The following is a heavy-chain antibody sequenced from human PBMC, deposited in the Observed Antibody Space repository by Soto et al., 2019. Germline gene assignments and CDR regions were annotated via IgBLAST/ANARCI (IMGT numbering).Heavy chain of an antibody. V-gene: IGHV3-30-3*01. CDR3: AREPVIYGDYVKGFDY. D-gene: IGHD4-17*01. CDR1: GFTFSSYA. Sequence: HVQLVESGGGVVQPGRSLRLSCAASGFTFSSYAMHWVRQAPGKGLEWVAVISYDGSNKYYADSVKGRFTISRDNSKNTLYLQMNSLRAEDTAVYYCAREPVIYGDYVKGFDYWGQGTLVTVSS. J-gene: IGHJ4*02. CDR2: ISYDGSNK.